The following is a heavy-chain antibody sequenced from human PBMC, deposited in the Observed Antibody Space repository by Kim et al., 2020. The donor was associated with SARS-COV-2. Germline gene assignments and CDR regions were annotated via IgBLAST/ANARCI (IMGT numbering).Heavy chain of an antibody. CDR3: ARDGLVVVTAIRSIYYYYGMDV. Sequence: ASVKVSCKASGYTFTSYYMHWVRQAPGQGLEWMGIINPSGGSTSYPQKFQGRVTMTRDTSTSTVYMELSSLRSEDTAVYYCARDGLVVVTAIRSIYYYYGMDVWGQGTTVTVSS. J-gene: IGHJ6*02. V-gene: IGHV1-46*01. D-gene: IGHD2-21*02. CDR2: INPSGGST. CDR1: GYTFTSYY.